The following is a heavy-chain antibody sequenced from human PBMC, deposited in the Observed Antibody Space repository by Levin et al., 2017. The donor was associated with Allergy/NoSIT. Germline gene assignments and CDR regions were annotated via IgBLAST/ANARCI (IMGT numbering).Heavy chain of an antibody. J-gene: IGHJ4*02. D-gene: IGHD5-12*01. V-gene: IGHV3-21*01. CDR3: ATLSHVDIVATIRDDY. CDR2: ISSSSSYI. Sequence: GGSLRLSCAASGFTFSSYSMNWVRQAPGKGLEWVSSISSSSSYIYYADSVKGRFTISRDNAKNSLYLQMNSLRAEDTAVYYCATLSHVDIVATIRDDYWGQGTLVTVSS. CDR1: GFTFSSYS.